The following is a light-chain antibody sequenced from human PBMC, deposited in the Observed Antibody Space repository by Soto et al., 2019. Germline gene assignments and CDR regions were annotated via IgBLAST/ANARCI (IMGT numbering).Light chain of an antibody. CDR3: LSYTSSGTYV. CDR1: SSDVGNYKY. CDR2: EVS. V-gene: IGLV2-14*01. Sequence: QSALTQPASVSGSPGQSITISCTGTSSDVGNYKYVSWYQQHPGKAPKLIIYEVSNRPSGVSARFSGSKSGNTASLTISGLQADDETDYYCLSYTSSGTYVFGTGTKLTVL. J-gene: IGLJ1*01.